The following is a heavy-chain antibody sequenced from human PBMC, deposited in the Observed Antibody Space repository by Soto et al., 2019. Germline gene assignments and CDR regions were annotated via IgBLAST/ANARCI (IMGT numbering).Heavy chain of an antibody. V-gene: IGHV3-11*06. CDR2: ISSSSSYT. CDR3: AVAAPHSGSETAVLYCGGDCYDAFDI. J-gene: IGHJ3*02. Sequence: GGSLRLSCAASGFTFSDYYMSWIRQAPGKGLEWVSYISSSSSYTNYADSVKGRCTISRDNDKNSLYLQMNSLIAEDTAVYYCAVAAPHSGSETAVLYCGGDCYDAFDIWGQGTMVTVSS. D-gene: IGHD2-21*02. CDR1: GFTFSDYY.